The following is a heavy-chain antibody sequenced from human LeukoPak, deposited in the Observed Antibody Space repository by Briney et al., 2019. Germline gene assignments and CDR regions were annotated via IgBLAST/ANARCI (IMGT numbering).Heavy chain of an antibody. CDR1: GFTFSSYA. Sequence: PGGSLRLSCAASGFTFSSYAMSWVRQAPGKGLEWVSAISGSGGSTYYADSVKGRFTISRDNSKNTLYLQMNSLRAEDTAVYYCAKDLEWEPLTGSTDYWGQGTLVTVSS. CDR3: AKDLEWEPLTGSTDY. CDR2: ISGSGGST. J-gene: IGHJ4*02. D-gene: IGHD1-26*01. V-gene: IGHV3-23*01.